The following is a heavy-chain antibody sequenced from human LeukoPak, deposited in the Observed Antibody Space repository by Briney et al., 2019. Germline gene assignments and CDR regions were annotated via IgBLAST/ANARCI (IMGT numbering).Heavy chain of an antibody. J-gene: IGHJ4*02. D-gene: IGHD3-22*01. Sequence: GGSLRLSCAASGFTVSSNYMSWVRQAPGKGLEWVSVIYSGGSTYYADSVKGRFTISRDNSKNTLYLQMNSLRAEDTAVYYCARGGQKRYYYDSSGLFDYWGQGTLVTVSS. CDR3: ARGGQKRYYYDSSGLFDY. CDR2: IYSGGST. CDR1: GFTVSSNY. V-gene: IGHV3-53*01.